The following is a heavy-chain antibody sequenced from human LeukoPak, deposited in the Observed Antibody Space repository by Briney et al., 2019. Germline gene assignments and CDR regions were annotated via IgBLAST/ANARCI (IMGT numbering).Heavy chain of an antibody. CDR1: GGSISNYY. D-gene: IGHD2-15*01. CDR2: IYYSGST. V-gene: IGHV4-59*01. CDR3: ARGKYQVSIFCTLGSCYPGAFDI. Sequence: SETLSLTCTVSGGSISNYYWSWIRQPPGKGLEWIGYIYYSGSTNYNPSLKSRVTISVDTSKNQFSLKLSSVTAADTAVYYCARGKYQVSIFCTLGSCYPGAFDIWGQGTMGTVSS. J-gene: IGHJ3*02.